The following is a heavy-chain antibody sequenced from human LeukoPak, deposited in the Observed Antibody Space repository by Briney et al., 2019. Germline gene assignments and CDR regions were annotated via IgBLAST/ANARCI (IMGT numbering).Heavy chain of an antibody. D-gene: IGHD6-13*01. CDR2: INPNSGGT. Sequence: ASVKVSCKASGYTFTCYYMHWVRQAPGQGLEWMGRINPNSGGTNYAQKFQGRVTMTRDTSISTAYMELSRLRSDDTAVYYCARTGTRYSSSEEFDYWGQGTLVTVSS. J-gene: IGHJ4*02. V-gene: IGHV1-2*06. CDR3: ARTGTRYSSSEEFDY. CDR1: GYTFTCYY.